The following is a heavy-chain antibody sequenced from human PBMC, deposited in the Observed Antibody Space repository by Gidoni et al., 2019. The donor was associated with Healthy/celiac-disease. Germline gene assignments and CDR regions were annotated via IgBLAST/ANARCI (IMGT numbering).Heavy chain of an antibody. J-gene: IGHJ4*02. V-gene: IGHV3-30*03. CDR2: ISYDGSNK. Sequence: QVQLVESGGGVVQPGRSLRLSCAASGFTFSSYGMHWVRQAPCKGLEWVAVISYDGSNKYYADSVKGRFTISRDNSKNTLYLQMNSLRAEDTAVYYCARGRSSDDYVWGSYRRVFDYWGQGTLVTVSS. CDR1: GFTFSSYG. D-gene: IGHD3-16*02. CDR3: ARGRSSDDYVWGSYRRVFDY.